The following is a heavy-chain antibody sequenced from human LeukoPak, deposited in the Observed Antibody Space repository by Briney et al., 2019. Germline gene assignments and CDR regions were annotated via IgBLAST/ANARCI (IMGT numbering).Heavy chain of an antibody. V-gene: IGHV4-34*01. D-gene: IGHD3-3*01. CDR2: IYSSGST. J-gene: IGHJ4*02. Sequence: PSEILSLTCAVYGGSFSGYYWSWIRQPPGKGLEWIGSIYSSGSTYYNPSLKSRVTISVDTSKNQFSLKLSSVTAADTAVYYCATNEWSGYYFEYWGQGTLVPVSS. CDR1: GGSFSGYY. CDR3: ATNEWSGYYFEY.